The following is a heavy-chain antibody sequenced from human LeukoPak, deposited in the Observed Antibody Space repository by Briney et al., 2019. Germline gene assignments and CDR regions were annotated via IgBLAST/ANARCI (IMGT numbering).Heavy chain of an antibody. CDR2: ISSSSSTI. CDR3: ARVQDSSGFDAFDI. J-gene: IGHJ3*02. D-gene: IGHD6-19*01. V-gene: IGHV3-48*01. Sequence: GGSLRLSCAASGFTFSSYSMNWVRQAPGKGLEWVSYISSSSSTIHYADSVKGRFTISRDNAKNSLYLQMNSLRAEDTAVYYCARVQDSSGFDAFDIWGQGTMVTVSS. CDR1: GFTFSSYS.